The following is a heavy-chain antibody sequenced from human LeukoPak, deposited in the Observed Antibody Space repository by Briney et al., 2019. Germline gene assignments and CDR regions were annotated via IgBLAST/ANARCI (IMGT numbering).Heavy chain of an antibody. J-gene: IGHJ4*02. CDR3: AKHQVRSHDY. V-gene: IGHV3-23*01. CDR1: GFTFSSYG. Sequence: PGRSLRLSCAASGFTFSSYGMHWVRQAPGKGLEWVAAITPGGDYTWYADSVKGRFTISRDNSKNTMFLLMSSLRAEDTAVYYCAKHQVRSHDYWGQGTLVTVSS. CDR2: ITPGGDYT.